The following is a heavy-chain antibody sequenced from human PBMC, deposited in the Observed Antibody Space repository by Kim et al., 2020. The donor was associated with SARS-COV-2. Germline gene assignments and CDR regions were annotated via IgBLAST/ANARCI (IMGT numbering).Heavy chain of an antibody. CDR2: ISSSSSYI. CDR3: ARVPEQQLVLVDYFDY. D-gene: IGHD6-13*01. CDR1: GFTFSSYS. Sequence: GGSLRLSCAASGFTFSSYSMNWVRQAPGKGLEWVSSISSSSSYIYYADSVKGRFTISRDNAKNSLYLQMNSLRAEDTAVYYCARVPEQQLVLVDYFDYWGQGTLVTVSS. J-gene: IGHJ4*02. V-gene: IGHV3-21*01.